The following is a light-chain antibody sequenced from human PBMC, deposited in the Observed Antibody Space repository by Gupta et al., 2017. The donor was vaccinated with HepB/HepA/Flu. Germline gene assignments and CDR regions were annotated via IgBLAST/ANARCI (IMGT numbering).Light chain of an antibody. CDR2: DAS. V-gene: IGKV3-20*01. CDR1: QSVGTY. Sequence: EIVLPQSLVTLSLSPGERATLSCRASQSVGTYLAWYQQKPGQAPRLLIFDASIGIPGIPDRFSGSGSGTDFTLTISRLEPEDFAVYYCQQDGRSLFFGPGTKVDIK. CDR3: QQDGRSLF. J-gene: IGKJ3*01.